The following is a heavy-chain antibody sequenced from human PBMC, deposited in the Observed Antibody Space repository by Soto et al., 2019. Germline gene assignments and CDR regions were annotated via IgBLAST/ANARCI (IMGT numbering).Heavy chain of an antibody. V-gene: IGHV4-38-2*02. CDR3: ARERYYYDSSGYDY. D-gene: IGHD3-22*01. CDR1: GYSISSGYY. CDR2: IYYSGST. J-gene: IGHJ4*02. Sequence: SETLSLTCAVSGYSISSGYYWGWIRQPPGKGLEWIGCIYYSGSTNYNPSLKSRVTISVDTSKNQFSLKLSSVTAADTAVYYCARERYYYDSSGYDYWGQGTLVTVSS.